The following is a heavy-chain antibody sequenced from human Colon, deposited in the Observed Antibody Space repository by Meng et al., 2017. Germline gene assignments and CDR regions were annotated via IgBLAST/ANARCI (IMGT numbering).Heavy chain of an antibody. D-gene: IGHD4-17*01. CDR2: MSDSGTT. CDR3: ARDTLYGTDY. CDR1: GGSIKSGGYH. V-gene: IGHV4-31*03. Sequence: QVHLHKSGPGQVRPSDALSLFCTGSGGSIKSGGYHWSWVRQHPGKGLEYIGFMSDSGTTDYNPSLRSRVSISEIGSSKNQFSLTLRSVTAADTATYFCARDTLYGTDYWGQGVLVTVSS. J-gene: IGHJ4*02.